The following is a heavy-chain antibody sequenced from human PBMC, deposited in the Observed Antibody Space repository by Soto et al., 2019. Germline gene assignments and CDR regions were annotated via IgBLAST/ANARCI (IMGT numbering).Heavy chain of an antibody. J-gene: IGHJ4*02. CDR2: IGSAGDT. CDR1: GFTFSSYA. D-gene: IGHD7-27*01. Sequence: WGSLRLSCAASGFTFSSYAVHWVRQPTGKGLEWVSVIGSAGDTYYPGSVKGRFTISRENAKNSLYLQMNSLRAEDTAVYYCARGYLGSFDYWGQGTLVNVSS. V-gene: IGHV3-13*01. CDR3: ARGYLGSFDY.